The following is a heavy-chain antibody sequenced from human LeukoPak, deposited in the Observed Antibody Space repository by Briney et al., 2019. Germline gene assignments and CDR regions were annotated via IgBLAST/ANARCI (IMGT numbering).Heavy chain of an antibody. V-gene: IGHV4-34*01. D-gene: IGHD3-10*01. CDR3: ARLFPVVRGVSDY. CDR2: INHSAST. CDR1: GGSFSGYY. Sequence: PSETLSLTCAVYGGSFSGYYWSWIRQPPGKGLEWIGEINHSASTNYNPSLKSRVTISVDTSKNRFSLKLSSVTAADTAVYYCARLFPVVRGVSDYWGQGTLVTVSS. J-gene: IGHJ4*02.